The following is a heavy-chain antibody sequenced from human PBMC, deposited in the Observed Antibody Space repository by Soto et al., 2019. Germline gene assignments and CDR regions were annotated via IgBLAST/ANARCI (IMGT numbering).Heavy chain of an antibody. J-gene: IGHJ4*02. V-gene: IGHV1-18*01. Sequence: QVHLVQSGAEVKKPGASVKVSCKGSGYGFTTYGITWVRQAPGQGLKWMGWISAQKGNTNYAQKLQGRVTVTRDTSTSTAYMELRSLRSDDSAVYYCGRGRYGDYWGQGALVTVSS. CDR2: ISAQKGNT. CDR3: GRGRYGDY. CDR1: GYGFTTYG. D-gene: IGHD1-1*01.